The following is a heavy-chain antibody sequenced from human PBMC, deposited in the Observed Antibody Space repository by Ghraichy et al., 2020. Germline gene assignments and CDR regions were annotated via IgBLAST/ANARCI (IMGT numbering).Heavy chain of an antibody. J-gene: IGHJ4*02. CDR3: AKRGIVVVVTPFDY. D-gene: IGHD3-22*01. V-gene: IGHV3-23*01. CDR2: ISGSGSST. CDR1: GFTFSTYA. Sequence: GGSLRLSCAASGFTFSTYAMSWVRQAPGKGLEWVSAISGSGSSTYYADSVKGRFTISRDNSKNTLYLQMNSLRAEDTAAYYCAKRGIVVVVTPFDYWGQGTLVTVSS.